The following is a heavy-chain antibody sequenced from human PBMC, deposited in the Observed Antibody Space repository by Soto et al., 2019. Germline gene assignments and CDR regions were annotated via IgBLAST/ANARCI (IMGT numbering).Heavy chain of an antibody. J-gene: IGHJ4*02. Sequence: EVQLLESGGGLVQPGGSLRISCAASGFTFSSYAMSWVRQAPGKGLEWVSAISGSGSGTYYAGSVKGRLTISRDISKNKLYLQVNSLRAEDTAVYYFAKGPRCDASSWTFGLCWGKGTLVTVSS. CDR2: ISGSGSGT. V-gene: IGHV3-23*01. CDR1: GFTFSSYA. D-gene: IGHD6-13*01. CDR3: AKGPRCDASSWTFGLC.